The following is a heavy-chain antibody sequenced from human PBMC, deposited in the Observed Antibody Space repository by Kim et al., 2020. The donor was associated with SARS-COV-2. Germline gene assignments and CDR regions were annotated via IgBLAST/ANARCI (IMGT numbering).Heavy chain of an antibody. CDR3: ARVEGYSSGWYYFDY. D-gene: IGHD6-19*01. Sequence: DSVKGRFTISRDNSKNTLYLQMNSLRAEDTAVYYCARVEGYSSGWYYFDYWGQGTLVTVSS. V-gene: IGHV3-30*07. J-gene: IGHJ4*02.